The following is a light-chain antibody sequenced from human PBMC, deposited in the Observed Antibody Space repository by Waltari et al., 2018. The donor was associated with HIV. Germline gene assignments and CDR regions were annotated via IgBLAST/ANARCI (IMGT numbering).Light chain of an antibody. V-gene: IGKV1-5*03. CDR3: QQYNDHLYT. CDR1: QSISNW. Sequence: DIQMTQSPSTVSASVGDRVTITCRASQSISNWLAWYQHTPGKAPKLLIYEASIVESGVPSRFSGSGSGTEFTLTISSLQPDDFAAYYCQQYNDHLYTFGQGTKLEI. J-gene: IGKJ2*01. CDR2: EAS.